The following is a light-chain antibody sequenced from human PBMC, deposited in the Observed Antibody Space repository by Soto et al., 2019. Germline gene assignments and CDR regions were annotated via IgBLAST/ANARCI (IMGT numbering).Light chain of an antibody. J-gene: IGLJ2*01. CDR2: SNN. V-gene: IGLV1-44*01. Sequence: QSALTQPPSASGTPGQRVTISCSGSSSNIGRNTLNWYQQVPGTAPKLLIYSNNQRSSGVPDRFSGSKSGTSASLAISGLQSEDEADYYCAAWDDSLNDLLFGGGTKLTVL. CDR3: AAWDDSLNDLL. CDR1: SSNIGRNT.